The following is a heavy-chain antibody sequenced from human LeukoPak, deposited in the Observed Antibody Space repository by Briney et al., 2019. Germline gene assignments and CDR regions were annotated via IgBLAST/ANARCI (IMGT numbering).Heavy chain of an antibody. CDR2: IDTSSSII. J-gene: IGHJ4*02. V-gene: IGHV3-48*01. Sequence: PGGSLRLSCAASGFIFSSYSMNWVRQAPGKGLEWVSYIDTSSSIIYYSDSVKGRFTISRDNAKNSLYLQMSSLRVEDTALYYCTRDRGYTGSFLDYWGQGNLVTVSS. CDR1: GFIFSSYS. D-gene: IGHD6-6*01. CDR3: TRDRGYTGSFLDY.